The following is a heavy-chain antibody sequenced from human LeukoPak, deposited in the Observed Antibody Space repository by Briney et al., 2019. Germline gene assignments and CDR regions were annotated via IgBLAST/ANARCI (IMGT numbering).Heavy chain of an antibody. Sequence: PGGSLRLSCTASGFTFSSYGMHWVRQAPGKGLEWVAVIWYDGSNKYYADSVKGRFTISTDNSKNTLYLQMNSLRVEDTAVYYCARYSGSLDAFDIWGQGTMVTVSS. D-gene: IGHD1-26*01. J-gene: IGHJ3*02. V-gene: IGHV3-33*01. CDR3: ARYSGSLDAFDI. CDR2: IWYDGSNK. CDR1: GFTFSSYG.